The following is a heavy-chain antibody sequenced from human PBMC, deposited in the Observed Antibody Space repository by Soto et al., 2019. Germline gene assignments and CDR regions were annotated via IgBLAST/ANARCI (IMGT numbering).Heavy chain of an antibody. CDR3: ARETEWEVACFDY. V-gene: IGHV3-30-3*01. D-gene: IGHD1-26*01. CDR1: GFTFKNHA. CDR2: ISSDGTHK. J-gene: IGHJ4*02. Sequence: QVQLVESGGGVVQPGRSLRVSCAASGFTFKNHAMHWVRQAPGKGLEWVALISSDGTHKYYADSVKGRFTISRDNSKNTLYLQMSSLRPEDTALYYCARETEWEVACFDYWGQGSLVTVSS.